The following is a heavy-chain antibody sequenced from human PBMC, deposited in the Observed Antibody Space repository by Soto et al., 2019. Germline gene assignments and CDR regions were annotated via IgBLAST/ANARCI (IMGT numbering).Heavy chain of an antibody. V-gene: IGHV4-39*01. CDR3: ARHRYSSSWLDY. CDR1: GGSISSSSYY. Sequence: PSETLSLTCTVSGGSISSSSYYWGWIRQPPGKGLEWIGSIYYSGSTYYNPSLKSRVTISVDTSKNQFSLKLSSVTAADTAVYYCARHRYSSSWLDYWGQGTLVTVSS. D-gene: IGHD6-13*01. J-gene: IGHJ4*02. CDR2: IYYSGST.